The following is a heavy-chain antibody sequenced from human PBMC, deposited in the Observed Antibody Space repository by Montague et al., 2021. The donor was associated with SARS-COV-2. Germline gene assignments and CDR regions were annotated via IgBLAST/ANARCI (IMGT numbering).Heavy chain of an antibody. V-gene: IGHV2-5*01. J-gene: IGHJ4*02. CDR3: AHLIRYYDILTGIPFDD. CDR1: GFSLSTPNVG. D-gene: IGHD3-9*01. CDR2: IYSTGDK. Sequence: VKPTQTLTLTCTFSGFSLSTPNVGVAWIRQPPGKALEWLAVIYSTGDKRYSPSLQRRLTITKDTSRNQVVLSLTNVDPLDTATYYCAHLIRYYDILTGIPFDDWGQGTQVTVSS.